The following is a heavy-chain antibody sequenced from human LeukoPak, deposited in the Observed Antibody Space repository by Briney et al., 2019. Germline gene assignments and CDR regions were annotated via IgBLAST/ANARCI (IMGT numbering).Heavy chain of an antibody. V-gene: IGHV4-4*02. CDR3: ARGVNSGYFDY. D-gene: IGHD1-26*01. Sequence: PSETLSLTCAVSGDSINSTNWWSWVRHPPGKGLEWIGYIYYSGSTNYNPSLKSRVTISVDTSKNQFSLKLTSVTAADTAVYYCARGVNSGYFDYCGQGTLVTVSS. J-gene: IGHJ4*02. CDR2: IYYSGST. CDR1: GDSINSTNW.